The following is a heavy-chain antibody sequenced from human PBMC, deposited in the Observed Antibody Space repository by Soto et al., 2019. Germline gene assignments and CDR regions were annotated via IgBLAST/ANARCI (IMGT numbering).Heavy chain of an antibody. CDR1: VGSISSSSYY. D-gene: IGHD1-20*01. V-gene: IGHV4-39*01. CDR3: ARLLWGITGTPGRRVGWFDP. CDR2: IYYSGST. J-gene: IGHJ5*02. Sequence: PETLSLTCTVSVGSISSSSYYLGCIRQPPAKGLKWIGTIYYSGSTYYNPSLKSRVPISVDTSKNQLSLKLDSGSAADTASYYWARLLWGITGTPGRRVGWFDPWGQGALVTVSS.